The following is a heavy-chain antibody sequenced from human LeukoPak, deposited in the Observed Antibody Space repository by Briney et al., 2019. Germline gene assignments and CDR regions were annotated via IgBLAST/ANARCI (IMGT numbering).Heavy chain of an antibody. Sequence: SETLSLTCAVYGGSFSGYYWSWIRQPPGKGLEWIGETNHSGSTNYNPSLKSRVTISVDTSKNQFSLKLSSVTAADTAVYYCARGRGVTMVRGVFLFDIWGQGTMVTVSS. CDR2: TNHSGST. CDR1: GGSFSGYY. V-gene: IGHV4-34*01. D-gene: IGHD3-10*01. CDR3: ARGRGVTMVRGVFLFDI. J-gene: IGHJ3*02.